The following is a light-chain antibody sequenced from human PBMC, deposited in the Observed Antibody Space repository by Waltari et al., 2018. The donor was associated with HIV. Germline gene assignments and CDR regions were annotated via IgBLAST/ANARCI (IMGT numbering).Light chain of an antibody. CDR2: DNN. CDR1: SSNSGAAYD. Sequence: QSVLPQPPSVSGAPGQRVTISCTGNSSNSGAAYDVHLYQQLPGTAPKLPIDNNTRPSGVPDRFSGSKSAPSASLAITGLRAEDEAYYFCQSYDSSLSGSRVFGGGTKLTVL. V-gene: IGLV1-40*01. J-gene: IGLJ3*02. CDR3: QSYDSSLSGSRV.